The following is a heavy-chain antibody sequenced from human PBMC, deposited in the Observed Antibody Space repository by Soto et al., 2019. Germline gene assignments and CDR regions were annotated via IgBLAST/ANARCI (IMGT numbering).Heavy chain of an antibody. V-gene: IGHV1-3*01. D-gene: IGHD3-22*01. Sequence: RASVKVSCKASGYTFTSYAMHCVRQAPVQRLEWMGWINAGNGNTKYSQKFQGRVTITRDTSASTAYMELSSLRSEDTAVYYCAREYYDSSGYYYVTGSLDPWAREPWSPSPQ. J-gene: IGHJ5*02. CDR1: GYTFTSYA. CDR2: INAGNGNT. CDR3: AREYYDSSGYYYVTGSLDP.